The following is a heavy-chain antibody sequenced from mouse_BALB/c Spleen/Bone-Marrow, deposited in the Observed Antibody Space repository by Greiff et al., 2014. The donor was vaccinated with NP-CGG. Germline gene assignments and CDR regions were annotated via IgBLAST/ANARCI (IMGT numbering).Heavy chain of an antibody. D-gene: IGHD1-2*01. J-gene: IGHJ4*01. CDR3: TRSGTLGAIDY. CDR2: IRSDSSTI. CDR1: GFTFSSFG. V-gene: IGHV5-17*02. Sequence: EVQLVESGGGLVQPGGSRKLSCAASGFTFSSFGMHWVRQAPEKGLEWVAYIRSDSSTIYYADTMKGRFTISRDNPKNTLFLQMTTLRSEDTAMYYCTRSGTLGAIDYWGQGTSVTVSS.